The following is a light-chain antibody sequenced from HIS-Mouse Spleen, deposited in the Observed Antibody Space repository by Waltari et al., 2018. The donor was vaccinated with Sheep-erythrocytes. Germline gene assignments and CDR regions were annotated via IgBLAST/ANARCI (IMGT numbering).Light chain of an antibody. V-gene: IGLV2-11*01. CDR2: DVS. CDR3: CSYAGSYNHV. J-gene: IGLJ1*01. CDR1: TRDVGGYNS. Sequence: QSALTQPRSVSGSPGQSVPIPCTGTTRDVGGYNSVSWYQQHPGKAPKRMIYDVSKRPSGVPDRFSGSKSGNTASLTISGLQAEDEADYYCCSYAGSYNHVFATGTKVTVL.